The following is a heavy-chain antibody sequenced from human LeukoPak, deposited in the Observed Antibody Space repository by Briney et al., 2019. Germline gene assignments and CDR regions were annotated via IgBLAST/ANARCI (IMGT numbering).Heavy chain of an antibody. J-gene: IGHJ4*02. D-gene: IGHD5-24*01. CDR2: IYYSGST. Sequence: SETLSLTCTVSGGSISSYYWSWIRQPPGKGLEWIGYIYYSGSTNYNPSLKSRVTISVDTSKNQFSLKLSSVTAADTAVYYCARGPADYNKLKPGDRDGYNYKSKRTPFDYWGQGTLVTVSS. CDR3: ARGPADYNKLKPGDRDGYNYKSKRTPFDY. V-gene: IGHV4-59*12. CDR1: GGSISSYY.